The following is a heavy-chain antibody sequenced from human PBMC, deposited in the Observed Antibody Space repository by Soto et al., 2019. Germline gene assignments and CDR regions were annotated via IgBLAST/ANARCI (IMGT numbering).Heavy chain of an antibody. CDR2: IRKDESKK. Sequence: EVQLVEYGGGLVQPGESLRLSCSASGFTFSDYWMTWVRQAPGKGLEWVANIRKDESKKSYLDSVRGRFTVSRDNARNLLYLQMDSLRAEDTALYYCARDVSPGSGPYYDAFDIWGQGTMVTVSS. J-gene: IGHJ3*02. CDR1: GFTFSDYW. V-gene: IGHV3-7*05. D-gene: IGHD3-22*01. CDR3: ARDVSPGSGPYYDAFDI.